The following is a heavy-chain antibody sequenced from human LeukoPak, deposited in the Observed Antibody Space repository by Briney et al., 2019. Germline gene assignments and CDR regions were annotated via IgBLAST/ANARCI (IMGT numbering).Heavy chain of an antibody. CDR3: AKKADSSGYYSGAFDI. CDR1: GFTVSSNY. J-gene: IGHJ3*02. D-gene: IGHD3-22*01. CDR2: IYSGGST. Sequence: GGSLRLSCAASGFTVSSNYMSWVRQAPGKGLEWVSVIYSGGSTYYADSVKGRFTISRDNSKNTLYLQMNSLRSEDTAVYYCAKKADSSGYYSGAFDIWGQGTMVTVSS. V-gene: IGHV3-53*05.